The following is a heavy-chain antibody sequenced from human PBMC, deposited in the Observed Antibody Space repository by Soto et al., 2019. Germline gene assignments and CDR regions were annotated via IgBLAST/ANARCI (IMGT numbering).Heavy chain of an antibody. CDR2: IYYSGST. D-gene: IGHD3-22*01. Sequence: PSATLSLTCTVSGGSISSGGYYWSWIRQHPGKGLEWIGYIYYSGSTYYNPSLKSRVTISVDTSKNQFSLKLSSVTAADTAVYYCARDSTDYYDSSGYYTDYWGQGTLVTVSS. V-gene: IGHV4-31*03. CDR3: ARDSTDYYDSSGYYTDY. J-gene: IGHJ4*02. CDR1: GGSISSGGYY.